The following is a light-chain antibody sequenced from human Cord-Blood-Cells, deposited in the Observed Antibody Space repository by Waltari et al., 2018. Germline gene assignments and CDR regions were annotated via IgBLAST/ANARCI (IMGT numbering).Light chain of an antibody. V-gene: IGLV1-36*01. CDR3: AACDDSLNGWV. J-gene: IGLJ3*02. Sequence: QSVLTQPPSVSEAPRQRVTIPCSGSSSNIGNNAVNWYQQLPGQAPKLLIYYDVLLPAGVSYRFSGSKSGTSASLAISGLQSEDEADYYCAACDDSLNGWVFGGGTKLTVL. CDR1: SSNIGNNA. CDR2: YDV.